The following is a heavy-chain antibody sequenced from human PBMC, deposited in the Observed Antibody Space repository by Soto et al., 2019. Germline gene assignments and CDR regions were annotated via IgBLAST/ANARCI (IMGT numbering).Heavy chain of an antibody. CDR1: GYTFTGYF. D-gene: IGHD3-3*01. CDR2: INPNSGAT. Sequence: ASVKVSCKASGYTFTGYFIHWVRQAPRQGLEWVGYINPNSGATKYAPRFQGRVTMTSDTSIRTAYMDLSNLRSDDTAVYYCARGTYYDFWSGYYFERGRDPFHNFDYWGQGNRVTVSS. CDR3: ARGTYYDFWSGYYFERGRDPFHNFDY. V-gene: IGHV1-2*02. J-gene: IGHJ4*02.